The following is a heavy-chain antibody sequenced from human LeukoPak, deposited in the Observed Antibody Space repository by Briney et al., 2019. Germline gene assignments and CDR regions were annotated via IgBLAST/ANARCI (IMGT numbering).Heavy chain of an antibody. V-gene: IGHV3-21*01. Sequence: PVGSLRLSCAASGFTFSSYSMNWVRQAPGKGLEWVSSISSSSSYIYYADSVKGRFTISRDNAKNSLYLQMNSLRAEDTAVYYCARADDYGDYPDAFDIWGQGTMVTVSS. CDR1: GFTFSSYS. CDR3: ARADDYGDYPDAFDI. J-gene: IGHJ3*02. D-gene: IGHD4-17*01. CDR2: ISSSSSYI.